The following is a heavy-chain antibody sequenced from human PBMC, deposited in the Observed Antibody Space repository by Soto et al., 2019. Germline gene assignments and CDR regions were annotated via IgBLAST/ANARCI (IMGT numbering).Heavy chain of an antibody. CDR3: ARELNTDSTAYYSFAY. D-gene: IGHD3-9*01. CDR1: GYTFTAYG. Sequence: QVQLVQSGPEVTMPGASVKVSCKTSGYTFTAYGLGWLRQAPGQRPEWLGWVGTDNANTNYAEKFQGRVTMTTDRSTTTTYMELRSLRSDDTAVYFCARELNTDSTAYYSFAYWGQGTLVTVSS. J-gene: IGHJ4*02. CDR2: VGTDNANT. V-gene: IGHV1-18*01.